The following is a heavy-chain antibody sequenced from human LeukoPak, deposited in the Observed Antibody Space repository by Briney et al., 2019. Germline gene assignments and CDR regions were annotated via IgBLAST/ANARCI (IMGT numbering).Heavy chain of an antibody. CDR1: GGSISSYY. V-gene: IGHV4-59*01. CDR3: ARDLGFWSGYYTYNWFDP. D-gene: IGHD3-3*01. CDR2: IYYSGST. J-gene: IGHJ5*02. Sequence: KPSETLSLTCTVSGGSISSYYWSWIRQPPGKGLEWIGYIYYSGSTNYNPSLKSRVTISVDTSKNQFSLKLSSVTAADTAVYYCARDLGFWSGYYTYNWFDPWGQGTLVTVSS.